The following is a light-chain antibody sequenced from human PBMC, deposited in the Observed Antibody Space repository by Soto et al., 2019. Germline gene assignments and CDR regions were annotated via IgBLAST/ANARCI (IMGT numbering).Light chain of an antibody. CDR1: SSDVGAYHY. J-gene: IGLJ2*01. CDR3: SSYTSSNTLL. CDR2: DVS. Sequence: QSALTQPASVSGSPGQSITISCTGTSSDVGAYHYVSWYQQHPGKAPKLMIYDVSSRPSWVSHRFSGSKSGNTASLTISGLQAEHEADYYCSSYTSSNTLLFGGGTKVTVL. V-gene: IGLV2-14*01.